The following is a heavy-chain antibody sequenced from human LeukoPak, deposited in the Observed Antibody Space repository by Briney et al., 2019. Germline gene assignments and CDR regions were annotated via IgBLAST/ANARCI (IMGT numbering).Heavy chain of an antibody. D-gene: IGHD6-19*01. CDR3: ARDTWRAVAGTSTYYYTGMDA. CDR2: INPSGGST. J-gene: IGHJ6*02. Sequence: GASVKVSCKASGYTFTSYYMHWVRQAPGQGLEWMGIINPSGGSTSYAQKFQGRVAMTRDTSTSTVYMELSSLRSEDTAVYYCARDTWRAVAGTSTYYYTGMDAWGQGTTVTVSS. CDR1: GYTFTSYY. V-gene: IGHV1-46*01.